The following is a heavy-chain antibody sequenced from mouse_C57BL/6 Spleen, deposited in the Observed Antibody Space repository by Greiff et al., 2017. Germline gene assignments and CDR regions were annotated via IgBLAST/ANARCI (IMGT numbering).Heavy chain of an antibody. CDR1: GYSITSGYY. V-gene: IGHV3-6*01. Sequence: EVKLQESGPGLVKPSQSLSLTCSVTGYSITSGYYWNWIRQFPGNKLEWMGYISYDGSNNYNPSLKNRISITRDTSKNQFFLKLNSVTTEDTATYYCARYRVPAFDYWGQGTTLTVSS. D-gene: IGHD2-12*01. CDR2: ISYDGSN. J-gene: IGHJ2*01. CDR3: ARYRVPAFDY.